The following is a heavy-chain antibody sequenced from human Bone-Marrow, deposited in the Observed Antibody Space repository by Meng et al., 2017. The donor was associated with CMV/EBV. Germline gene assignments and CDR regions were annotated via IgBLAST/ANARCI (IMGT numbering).Heavy chain of an antibody. CDR2: INPNSGGT. Sequence: ASVKVSCKASGYIFTNYGINWVRQAPGQALEWMGWINPNSGGTNYAQKFQGRVTMTRDTSISTDYMELSRLRSDDTAVYYCAREGYCSSTSCFDYPYYYGMDVWGQGTTVTVSS. D-gene: IGHD2-2*01. CDR1: GYIFTNYG. V-gene: IGHV1-2*02. J-gene: IGHJ6*02. CDR3: AREGYCSSTSCFDYPYYYGMDV.